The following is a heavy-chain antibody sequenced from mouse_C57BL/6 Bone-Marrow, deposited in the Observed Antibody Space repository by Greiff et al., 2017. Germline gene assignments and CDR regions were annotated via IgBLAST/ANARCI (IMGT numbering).Heavy chain of an antibody. D-gene: IGHD2-4*01. V-gene: IGHV7-3*01. J-gene: IGHJ1*03. CDR2: IRNKGNGYTT. CDR1: GFTFTDYY. Sequence: EVQLVESGGGLVQPGGSLSLSCAASGFTFTDYYMSWVRQPPGKALEWLGFIRNKGNGYTTEYSEYVKGRFTISRDNSQSILYLQMNALRAEASATYYCERGRRYDYGGVRGTGATVTV. CDR3: ERGRRYDYGGV.